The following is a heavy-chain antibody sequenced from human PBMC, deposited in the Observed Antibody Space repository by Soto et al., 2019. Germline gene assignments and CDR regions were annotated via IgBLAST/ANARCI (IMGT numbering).Heavy chain of an antibody. D-gene: IGHD3-3*01. J-gene: IGHJ4*02. CDR2: ISYSGSI. V-gene: IGHV4-39*02. CDR3: AEGFWSANLRRVDY. CDR1: GGSISSISYY. Sequence: QLQLQESGPGLVKPSETLSLTCTVSGGSISSISYYWGWIRQPPGKGLEWIGSISYSGSIYYNPSLKSRVTISADTSKNHFSLKLSSVTAADTAVYYCAEGFWSANLRRVDYWGQGTLVTVSS.